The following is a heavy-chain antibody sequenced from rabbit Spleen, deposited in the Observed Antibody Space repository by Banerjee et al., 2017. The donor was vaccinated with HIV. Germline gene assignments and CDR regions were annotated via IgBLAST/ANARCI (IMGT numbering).Heavy chain of an antibody. J-gene: IGHJ4*01. Sequence: QEQLVESGGGLVQPGGSLQLSCKASAFDFSSGGVSWVRQAPGKGLEWIACINASTGKPVYATWASGRFTISRTSSTTVTLRMSSLTAADRATYCCARDLVGVIGWNFNLWGQGTLVTVS. CDR1: AFDFSSGG. CDR2: INASTGKP. D-gene: IGHD1-1*01. CDR3: ARDLVGVIGWNFNL. V-gene: IGHV1S45*01.